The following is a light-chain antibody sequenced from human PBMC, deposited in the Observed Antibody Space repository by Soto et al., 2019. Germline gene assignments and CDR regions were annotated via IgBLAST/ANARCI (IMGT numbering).Light chain of an antibody. V-gene: IGLV1-44*01. CDR3: ATWDDSLGGPV. Sequence: HSVLTQPPSASGIPGQRVTISCSGRTSNIGTYTVNWYQHFPGAAPKLLIYNSFQRPSGVPDRFSGSKSGTSASLVVSGLQSEDEADYYCATWDDSLGGPVFGGGTQLT. CDR1: TSNIGTYT. CDR2: NSF. J-gene: IGLJ3*02.